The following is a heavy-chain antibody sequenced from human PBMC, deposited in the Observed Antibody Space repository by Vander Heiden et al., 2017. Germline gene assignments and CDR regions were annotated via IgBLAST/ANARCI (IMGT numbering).Heavy chain of an antibody. Sequence: QVQLVQSGAEVKKPGASVKLSCKASAYTFTGYYLHWVRQALGQGLGWMGWINPNSGGTNYAQKFQGRVTMTRDTSTSTFYMELSRLRSDDTAVYYCARDRGELPDYWGQGTLVTVSS. V-gene: IGHV1-2*02. CDR2: INPNSGGT. CDR1: AYTFTGYY. D-gene: IGHD1-26*01. CDR3: ARDRGELPDY. J-gene: IGHJ4*02.